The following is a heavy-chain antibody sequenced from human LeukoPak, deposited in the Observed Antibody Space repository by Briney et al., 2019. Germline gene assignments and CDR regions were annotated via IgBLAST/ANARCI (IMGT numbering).Heavy chain of an antibody. CDR3: AKDLRSVAGTC. Sequence: PGGSLRLSCAASGFTFSSYAMSWVRPAPGKGLEWVAAISGSGGSTYYADFVKGRFTISRDNSKNTLYLQMNSLRAEDTAVYYCAKDLRSVAGTCWGQGTLVTVSS. D-gene: IGHD6-19*01. J-gene: IGHJ4*02. CDR2: ISGSGGST. CDR1: GFTFSSYA. V-gene: IGHV3-23*01.